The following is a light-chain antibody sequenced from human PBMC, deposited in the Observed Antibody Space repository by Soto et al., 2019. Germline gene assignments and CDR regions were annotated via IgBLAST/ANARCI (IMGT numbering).Light chain of an antibody. CDR1: DIGSKS. Sequence: YELTQPPSVSVAAGMTARITCGGNDIGSKSVHWYQKKPGQAPVLVIYYEIDRPSGIPERFSGSNSRSTATLTITMVDAGDEADYYCHVWDSDANHVVFGGGTQLNVL. CDR3: HVWDSDANHVV. CDR2: YEI. J-gene: IGLJ2*01. V-gene: IGLV3-21*01.